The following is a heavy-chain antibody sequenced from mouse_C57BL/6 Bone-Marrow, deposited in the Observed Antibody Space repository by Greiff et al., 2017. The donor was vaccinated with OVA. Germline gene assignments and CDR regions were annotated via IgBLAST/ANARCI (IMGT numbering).Heavy chain of an antibody. J-gene: IGHJ2*01. V-gene: IGHV1-72*01. CDR1: GYTFTSYW. CDR2: IDPNSGGT. Sequence: QQSCKASGYTFTSYWMHWVKQRPGRGLEWIGRIDPNSGGTKYNEKFKSKATLTVDKPSSTAYMQLSSLTSEDSAVYYCARSEDSSGYGYFDYWGQGTTLTVSS. D-gene: IGHD3-2*02. CDR3: ARSEDSSGYGYFDY.